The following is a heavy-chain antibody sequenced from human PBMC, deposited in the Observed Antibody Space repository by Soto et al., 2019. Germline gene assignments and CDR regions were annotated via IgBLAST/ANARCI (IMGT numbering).Heavy chain of an antibody. V-gene: IGHV3-30-3*01. CDR2: ISYDGSNK. J-gene: IGHJ4*02. Sequence: QVPLVESGGGVVQPGRSLRLSCAASGFSFSTYAMHWVRQAPGKGLEWVTFISYDGSNKYYADSVKGRFTISRDNSKNTLYLQMNSMRPEDTAMYYCVRDVGGWGSDYWGQGALVTVSS. D-gene: IGHD3-16*01. CDR3: VRDVGGWGSDY. CDR1: GFSFSTYA.